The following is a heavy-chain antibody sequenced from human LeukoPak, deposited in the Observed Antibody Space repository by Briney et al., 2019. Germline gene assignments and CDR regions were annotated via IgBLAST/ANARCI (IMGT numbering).Heavy chain of an antibody. CDR2: INHSGST. V-gene: IGHV4-34*01. J-gene: IGHJ4*02. CDR3: ARAQLERLDY. Sequence: PSETLSLTCAVYGGSFSGYYWGWIRQPPGKRLEWIGEINHSGSTNYNPSLKSRVTISVDTSKNQFSLKLSSVTAADTAVYYCARAQLERLDYWGQGTLVTVSS. CDR1: GGSFSGYY. D-gene: IGHD1-1*01.